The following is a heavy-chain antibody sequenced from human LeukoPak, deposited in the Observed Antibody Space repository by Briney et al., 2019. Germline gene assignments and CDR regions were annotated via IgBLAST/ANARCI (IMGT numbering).Heavy chain of an antibody. CDR3: ARDPTTVTKGFDI. CDR2: ISYSGST. D-gene: IGHD4-17*01. J-gene: IGHJ3*02. V-gene: IGHV4-59*11. CDR1: GGSISSHY. Sequence: SETLSLTCTVSGGSISSHYWTWIRQSPGKGLEWIGYISYSGSTNYNPSLKSRVTLSVDTPKNQFSLKLSSVTAADTAVYYCARDPTTVTKGFDIWGKGTMVTVSS.